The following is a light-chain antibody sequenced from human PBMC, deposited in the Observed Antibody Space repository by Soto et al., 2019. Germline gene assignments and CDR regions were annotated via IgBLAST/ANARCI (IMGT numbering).Light chain of an antibody. Sequence: EIVLTQSPGTLSLSPGERATLSCRASQSVSSDYFAWFQQKPGQAPRLLIYGASSRATGIPDRFSGSGSGTDFTLTISRVEPEDFATYYCQQYVRSPWTFGQGTKVEI. J-gene: IGKJ1*01. CDR1: QSVSSDY. CDR2: GAS. V-gene: IGKV3-20*01. CDR3: QQYVRSPWT.